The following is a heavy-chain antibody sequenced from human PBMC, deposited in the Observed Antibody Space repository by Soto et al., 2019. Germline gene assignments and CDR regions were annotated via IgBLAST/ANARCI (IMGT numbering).Heavy chain of an antibody. CDR2: IIPIFGTA. J-gene: IGHJ4*02. Sequence: QVQLVQSGAEVKKPGSSVKVSCKASGGTFSSYALSWVRQAPGQGLEWMGGIIPIFGTAYYAQKFEGRVTITADESTSTAYMELSSLRSEDTAVYYCASDPAYYDFWSGYYPTFDYWGKGTLVTVSS. CDR1: GGTFSSYA. CDR3: ASDPAYYDFWSGYYPTFDY. V-gene: IGHV1-69*01. D-gene: IGHD3-3*01.